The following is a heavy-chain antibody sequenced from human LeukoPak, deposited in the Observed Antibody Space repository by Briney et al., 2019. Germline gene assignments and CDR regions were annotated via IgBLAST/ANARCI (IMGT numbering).Heavy chain of an antibody. CDR2: INHSGST. CDR3: ARGHSNYPLYYYYYMDV. Sequence: SETLSLTCAVYSGSFSGYYWSWIRQPPGKGLEWIGEINHSGSTNYNPSLKSRVTISVDTSKNQFSLKLSSVTAADTAVYYCARGHSNYPLYYYYYMDVWGKGTTVTVSS. D-gene: IGHD4-11*01. J-gene: IGHJ6*03. CDR1: SGSFSGYY. V-gene: IGHV4-34*01.